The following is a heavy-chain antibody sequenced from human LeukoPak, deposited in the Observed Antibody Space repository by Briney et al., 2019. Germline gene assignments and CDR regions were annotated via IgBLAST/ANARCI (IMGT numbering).Heavy chain of an antibody. CDR3: ARHSSGDYYYYYGMDV. J-gene: IGHJ6*02. CDR2: INHSGST. Sequence: SETLSLTCTVSGGSISSGGYYWSWIRQPPGKGLEWIGEINHSGSTNYNPSLKSRVNISVDTSKNQFSLKLSSVTAADTAVYYCARHSSGDYYYYYGMDVWGQGTTVTVSS. CDR1: GGSISSGGYY. D-gene: IGHD4-17*01. V-gene: IGHV4-39*01.